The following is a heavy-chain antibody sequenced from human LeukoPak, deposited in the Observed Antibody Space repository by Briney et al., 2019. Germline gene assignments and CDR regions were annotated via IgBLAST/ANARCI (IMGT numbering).Heavy chain of an antibody. Sequence: GGSLRLSCAASGFTISSSAMSWVRQAPGKGLEWVSTISGSDSSTHYADSVKGRFTISRDNSKNTLYLQMNSLRADDTAVYYCAKSGYNRFDYWGQGTLVTVSS. J-gene: IGHJ4*02. CDR3: AKSGYNRFDY. CDR2: ISGSDSST. V-gene: IGHV3-23*01. CDR1: GFTISSSA. D-gene: IGHD5-24*01.